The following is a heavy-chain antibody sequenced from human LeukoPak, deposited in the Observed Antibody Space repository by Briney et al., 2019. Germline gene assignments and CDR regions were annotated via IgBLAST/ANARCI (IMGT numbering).Heavy chain of an antibody. V-gene: IGHV4-4*07. Sequence: SETLSLTCTVSGGSISSYYWSWIRQPAGKGLEWIGRIYTSGSTNYNPSLKSRVTMSVDTSKNQFSLKLSSVTAADTAVYYCARDRIAAAGSGVAFDIWGQGTTVTVSS. D-gene: IGHD6-13*01. J-gene: IGHJ3*02. CDR3: ARDRIAAAGSGVAFDI. CDR1: GGSISSYY. CDR2: IYTSGST.